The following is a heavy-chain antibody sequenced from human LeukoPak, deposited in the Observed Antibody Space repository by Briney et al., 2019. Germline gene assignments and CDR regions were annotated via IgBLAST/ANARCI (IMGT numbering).Heavy chain of an antibody. V-gene: IGHV3-33*06. J-gene: IGHJ4*02. D-gene: IGHD1-26*01. CDR2: IWYDGSNK. Sequence: PGGSLRLSCAASGFTFSSYGMHWVRQAPGKGLEWVAVIWYDGSNKYYAASVKGRFTISTDNSKNTLYLQMNSLRAEDTAVYYCAKDRGLGIVGATIFDYWGQGTLVTVSS. CDR3: AKDRGLGIVGATIFDY. CDR1: GFTFSSYG.